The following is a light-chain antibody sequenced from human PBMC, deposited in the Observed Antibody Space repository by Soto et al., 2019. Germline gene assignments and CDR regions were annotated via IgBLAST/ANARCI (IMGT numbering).Light chain of an antibody. CDR1: QSISTY. CDR2: KAS. V-gene: IGKV1-5*03. Sequence: DIQMTQSPSTLSASVGDRVSITCRASQSISTYLAWYQQKPGKAPKLLIYKASSLGSGVPSRFSGSGSGTDFTLTISSLQPDDSATYYCQHYNTYPWTFGLGTKVAIK. CDR3: QHYNTYPWT. J-gene: IGKJ1*01.